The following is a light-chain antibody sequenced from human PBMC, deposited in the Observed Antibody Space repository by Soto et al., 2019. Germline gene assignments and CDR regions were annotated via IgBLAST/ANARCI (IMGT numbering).Light chain of an antibody. CDR3: QQYNNWPRT. Sequence: EIVMTQSPATLSVSPGERATLSRRASQSISSNLAWYQQKPGQAPRLLIYGASTRATGIPARFSGSGSGTEFTLTINSLQSEDFAVYYCQQYNNWPRTFGQGTKVDIK. J-gene: IGKJ1*01. V-gene: IGKV3-15*01. CDR1: QSISSN. CDR2: GAS.